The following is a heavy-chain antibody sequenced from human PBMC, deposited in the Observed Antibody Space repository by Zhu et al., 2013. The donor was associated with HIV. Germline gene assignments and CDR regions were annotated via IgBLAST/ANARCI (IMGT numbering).Heavy chain of an antibody. CDR2: INPNSGGT. D-gene: IGHD3-16*01. CDR1: GYTFTGYY. J-gene: IGHJ3*02. V-gene: IGHV1-2*04. CDR3: ARGFMITVWGRAFDI. Sequence: QVQLVQSGAEVKKPGASVKVSCKASGYTFTGYYMHWVRQAPGQGLEWMGWINPNSGGTNYAQKFQGWVTMTRDTSISTAYMELSRLRSDDTAVYYCARGFMITVWGRAFDIWGQGTMVTVSS.